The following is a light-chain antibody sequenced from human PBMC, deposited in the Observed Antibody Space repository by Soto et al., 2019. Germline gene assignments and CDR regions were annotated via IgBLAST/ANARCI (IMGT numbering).Light chain of an antibody. J-gene: IGLJ1*01. V-gene: IGLV2-14*03. Sequence: QSVLTQPASVSGSPGQSITIPCSGTSSVVGSYNVVSWYQQHPGKAPKLVIYDVSNRPSGVSPHFSGAKSGNTASLTIAGLQAEDEADYYCSSYTRRSTYVFGTGTKVTVL. CDR2: DVS. CDR3: SSYTRRSTYV. CDR1: SSVVGSYNV.